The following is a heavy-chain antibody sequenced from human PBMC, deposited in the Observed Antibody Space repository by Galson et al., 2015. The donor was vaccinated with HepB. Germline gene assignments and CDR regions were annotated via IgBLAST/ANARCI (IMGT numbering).Heavy chain of an antibody. Sequence: SVKVSCKASGYNFTDGMSWVRQAPGQGLECMGWISGDNGNTRHAEKFQGRVTMTTDTSTNTAYMDLRSLTSDDTAVYYCSTGRRSVWSFDFWGQGTLVTVSS. CDR1: GYNFTDG. CDR2: ISGDNGNT. CDR3: STGRRSVWSFDF. J-gene: IGHJ4*02. V-gene: IGHV1-18*01. D-gene: IGHD6-19*01.